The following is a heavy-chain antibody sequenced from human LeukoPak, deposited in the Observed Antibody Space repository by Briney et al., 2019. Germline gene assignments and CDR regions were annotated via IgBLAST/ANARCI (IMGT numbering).Heavy chain of an antibody. CDR3: ARGSAWLVRGWFDP. CDR1: GYSISSGDY. D-gene: IGHD6-19*01. V-gene: IGHV4-38-2*02. J-gene: IGHJ5*02. Sequence: SETLSLTCTVSGYSISSGDYWGWIRQPPGKGLEWIGSIYHSGRTYYNPSLKSRVTISVDTSKNQVSLILTSVTAADTAVYYCARGSAWLVRGWFDPWGQGTLVTVSS. CDR2: IYHSGRT.